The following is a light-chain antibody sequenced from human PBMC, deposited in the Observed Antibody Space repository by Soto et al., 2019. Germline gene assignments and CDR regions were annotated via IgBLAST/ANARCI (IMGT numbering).Light chain of an antibody. Sequence: DIQMTQSPSTLSASVGDRVTITCRASQSISSWLAWYQQKPGKAPKLLIYKASSLESRVPSRFSGSGSGTEFTLTISSLQPDDFATYYCQQYNSYSPETFGQGTKVDI. J-gene: IGKJ1*01. CDR2: KAS. V-gene: IGKV1-5*03. CDR3: QQYNSYSPET. CDR1: QSISSW.